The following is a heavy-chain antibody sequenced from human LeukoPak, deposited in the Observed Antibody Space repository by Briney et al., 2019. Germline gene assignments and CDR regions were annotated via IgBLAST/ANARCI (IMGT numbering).Heavy chain of an antibody. D-gene: IGHD3-22*01. V-gene: IGHV1-18*01. CDR3: ARARLLRDAFDI. CDR2: ISAYNGNT. CDR1: GYTFTSYG. J-gene: IGHJ3*02. Sequence: ASVKVSCKASGYTFTSYGISWVRQAPGQGLEWMGWISAYNGNTNYAQKLQGRVTMTTDTSTSTAYMELRSLRSDDTAVYYCARARLLRDAFDIWAKGQWSPSLQ.